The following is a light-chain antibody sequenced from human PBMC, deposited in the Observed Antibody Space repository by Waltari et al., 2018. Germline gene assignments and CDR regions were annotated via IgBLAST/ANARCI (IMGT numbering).Light chain of an antibody. CDR3: QHRRNWPPVST. CDR1: QSVSSY. CDR2: DAS. J-gene: IGKJ3*01. Sequence: EIVLTQSPATLSVARGARANLSCRASQSVSSYLAWYQQKPGHAPRLLIYDASNMPTGIPARFSGSWSGIDFTLNISSQEPEDFALYYCQHRRNWPPVSTFGPGTKVDIK. V-gene: IGKV3-11*01.